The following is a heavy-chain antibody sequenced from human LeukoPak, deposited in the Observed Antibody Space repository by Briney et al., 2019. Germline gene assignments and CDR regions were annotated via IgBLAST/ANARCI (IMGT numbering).Heavy chain of an antibody. J-gene: IGHJ4*02. CDR3: ARVRSYDSSGYYGPFDY. D-gene: IGHD3-22*01. Sequence: ASVKVSCKASGYTFTSYGISWVRQAPGQGLEWMGWINPNSGGTNYAQKFQGWVTMTRDTSISTAYMELSRLRSDDTAVYYCARVRSYDSSGYYGPFDYWGQGTLVTVSS. V-gene: IGHV1-2*04. CDR1: GYTFTSYG. CDR2: INPNSGGT.